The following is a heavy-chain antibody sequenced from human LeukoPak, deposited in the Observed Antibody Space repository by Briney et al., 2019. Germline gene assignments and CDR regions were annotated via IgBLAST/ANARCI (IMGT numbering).Heavy chain of an antibody. CDR2: ISSSGSTI. V-gene: IGHV3-48*04. Sequence: PGGSLRLPCAASGFSFSRYWMNWVRQAPGKGLEWVSYISSSGSTIYYADSVKGRFTISRDNAKNSLYLQMNSLRAEDTAVYYCATSSNDFWSGYHDYWGQGTLVTVSS. D-gene: IGHD3-3*01. CDR3: ATSSNDFWSGYHDY. CDR1: GFSFSRYW. J-gene: IGHJ4*02.